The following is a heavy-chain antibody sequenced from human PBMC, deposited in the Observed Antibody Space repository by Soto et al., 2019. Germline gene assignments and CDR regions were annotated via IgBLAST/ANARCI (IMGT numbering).Heavy chain of an antibody. CDR1: GFTFSTYG. CDR2: TSGSGTST. V-gene: IGHV3-23*01. D-gene: IGHD3-3*01. J-gene: IGHJ3*02. Sequence: EVQLLESGGGLVQPGGSLRLACAASGFTFSTYGMTWVRQSPGKGLEWVSATSGSGTSTYYADSVRGRFTISRDNSENTLYLQMHSLRVEDTAVYYCAKSMHYDFWSGYSRAFDIWAKGQWSPSLQ. CDR3: AKSMHYDFWSGYSRAFDI.